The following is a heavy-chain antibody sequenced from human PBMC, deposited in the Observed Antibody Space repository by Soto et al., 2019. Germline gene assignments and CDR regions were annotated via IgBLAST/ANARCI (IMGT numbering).Heavy chain of an antibody. J-gene: IGHJ6*03. CDR3: ARGKHCTDCICSFSEYSYYMDV. D-gene: IGHD2-8*01. CDR1: GSSFSVSI. V-gene: IGHV3-21*02. CDR2: ISTSSHYI. Sequence: EVQLVESGGDLVKPGESLRLSCAASGSSFSVSIMNWVRQAPGKGLEWVSSISTSSHYIYYADSVKGRFAIFRDNAKNSLYLQMDNLRAEDTAVYYCARGKHCTDCICSFSEYSYYMDVWGKGTTVTVSS.